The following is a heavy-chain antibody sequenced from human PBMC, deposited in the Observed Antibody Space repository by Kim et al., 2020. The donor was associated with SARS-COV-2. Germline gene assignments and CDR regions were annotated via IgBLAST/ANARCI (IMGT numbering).Heavy chain of an antibody. Sequence: TLYYADSVKGSFTISRDNAQNSLYLQRNSLRAEDTAVYYCASIGSAPYDYWGQGTLVTVSS. CDR3: ASIGSAPYDY. J-gene: IGHJ4*02. D-gene: IGHD3-10*01. CDR2: TL. V-gene: IGHV3-48*01.